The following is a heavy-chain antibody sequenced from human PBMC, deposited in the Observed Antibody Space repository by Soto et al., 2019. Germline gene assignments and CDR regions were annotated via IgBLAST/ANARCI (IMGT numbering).Heavy chain of an antibody. V-gene: IGHV5-51*01. CDR2: IYPDDSYI. CDR1: GYSFTSTW. Sequence: GESLKISCKTFGYSFTSTWIAWVRQMPGKGLEWMASIYPDDSYIRYSPSFQGQVTISADESINTAFLQWSSLKASDTAIYYCARHRGQKLPPNYYYEYGMDVWGQGTTVTVSS. D-gene: IGHD6-13*01. J-gene: IGHJ6*02. CDR3: ARHRGQKLPPNYYYEYGMDV.